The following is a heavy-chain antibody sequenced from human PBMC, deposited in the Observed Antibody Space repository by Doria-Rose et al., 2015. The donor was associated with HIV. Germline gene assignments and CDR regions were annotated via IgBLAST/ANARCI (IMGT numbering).Heavy chain of an antibody. Sequence: ESGPVLVKPTETLTLTCTVSGVSLSSPGMGVSWIRQPPGKALEWLASIVSDDERSYNTSLKSRLTIARGTSKSQVVLTMTDMDPVDTATYYCARIKSSRWYHKYYFDFWGQGTLVIVSA. CDR2: IVSDDER. J-gene: IGHJ4*02. CDR3: ARIKSSRWYHKYYFDF. CDR1: GVSLSSPGMG. D-gene: IGHD6-13*01. V-gene: IGHV2-26*01.